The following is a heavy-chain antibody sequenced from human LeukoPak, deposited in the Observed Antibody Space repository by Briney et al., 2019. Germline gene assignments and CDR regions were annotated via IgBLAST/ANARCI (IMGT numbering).Heavy chain of an antibody. CDR1: GYTFTSYY. J-gene: IGHJ4*02. CDR2: INPSGGST. D-gene: IGHD3-3*01. Sequence: GASVKVSCKASGYTFTSYYMHWVRQAPGQGLEWMGIINPSGGSTSYAQKFQGRVTMTRDMSTSTVYMELSSLRSGDTAVYYCARAGKYYDFWSGPNRGERKYYFDYWGQGTLVTVSS. CDR3: ARAGKYYDFWSGPNRGERKYYFDY. V-gene: IGHV1-46*01.